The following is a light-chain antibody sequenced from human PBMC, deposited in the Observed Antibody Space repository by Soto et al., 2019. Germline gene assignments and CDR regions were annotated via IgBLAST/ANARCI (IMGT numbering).Light chain of an antibody. CDR3: QQYGNLIT. CDR2: DTS. V-gene: IGKV3-11*01. CDR1: QSVNNY. J-gene: IGKJ5*01. Sequence: EVVLTQSPATLSLSPGDGATLSCRASQSVNNYLAWYQQKPGRAPRLLIYDTSNRATDIPARFSGSGSGTDFTLTIRSVEPEDSALYYCQQYGNLITFGQGTRLEIK.